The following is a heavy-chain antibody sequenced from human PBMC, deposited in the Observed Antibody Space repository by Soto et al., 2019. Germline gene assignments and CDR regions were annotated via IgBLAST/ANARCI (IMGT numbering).Heavy chain of an antibody. D-gene: IGHD2-2*01. V-gene: IGHV1-69*13. CDR3: ALDKPGKRYCSSTSCWSHHPFDP. CDR1: GGTFSSYA. Sequence: SVKVSCKASGGTFSSYAISWVRQAPGQWLEWMGEIIPIFGTANYAQKFQGRVTITADESTSTAYMELSSLRSEDTAVYYCALDKPGKRYCSSTSCWSHHPFDPWGQGTLVTLSS. J-gene: IGHJ5*02. CDR2: IIPIFGTA.